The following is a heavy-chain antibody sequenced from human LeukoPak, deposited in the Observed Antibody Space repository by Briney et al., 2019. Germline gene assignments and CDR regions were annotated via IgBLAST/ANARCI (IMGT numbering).Heavy chain of an antibody. CDR3: ARVSVGATNYFDF. V-gene: IGHV3-7*04. J-gene: IGHJ4*02. CDR1: GFTFSRYT. D-gene: IGHD1-26*01. CDR2: INYDGSEK. Sequence: GGSLRLSCAASGFTFSRYTMSWVRQAPGKGLEWVANINYDGSEKYYVDSVKGRSTISRDNARNSLYLQMNSLRAEDTAVYYCARVSVGATNYFDFWGQGTLVTVSS.